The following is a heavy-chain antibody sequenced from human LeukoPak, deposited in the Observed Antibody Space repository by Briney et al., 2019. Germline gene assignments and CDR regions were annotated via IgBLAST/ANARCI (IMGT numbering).Heavy chain of an antibody. CDR2: IIPIFGTA. CDR1: GGTFSSYA. Sequence: SVTVSCTASGGTFSSYAISWVRQAPGQGLEWMGGIIPIFGTANYAQKFQGRVTITADESTSTAYMELSSLRSEDTAVYYCARAFESYYYDSSGYYFDYWGQGTLVTVSS. CDR3: ARAFESYYYDSSGYYFDY. D-gene: IGHD3-22*01. V-gene: IGHV1-69*01. J-gene: IGHJ4*02.